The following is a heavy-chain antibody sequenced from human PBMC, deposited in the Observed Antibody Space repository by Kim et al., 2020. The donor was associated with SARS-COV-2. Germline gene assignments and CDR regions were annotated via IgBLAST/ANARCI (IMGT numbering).Heavy chain of an antibody. J-gene: IGHJ6*02. Sequence: SPSLKSRVTKSVDKSKNQFSLHLTTVTAADTAVYYCARQGANYYYGMDVWGQGTTVTVSS. CDR3: ARQGANYYYGMDV. D-gene: IGHD3-16*01. V-gene: IGHV4-59*08.